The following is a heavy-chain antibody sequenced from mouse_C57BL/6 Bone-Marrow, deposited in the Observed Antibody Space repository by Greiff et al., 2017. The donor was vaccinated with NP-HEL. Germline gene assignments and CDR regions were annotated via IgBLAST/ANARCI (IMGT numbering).Heavy chain of an antibody. Sequence: EVQLQQSGPVLVKPGASVKMSCKASGYTFTDYYMNWVKQSHGKSLEWIGVINPYNGGTRYNQKFKGKATLTVDKSSSTAYMELNSLTSEDSAVYYCARGGAYYSNLYAMDYWGQGTSVTVSS. J-gene: IGHJ4*01. CDR1: GYTFTDYY. CDR2: INPYNGGT. V-gene: IGHV1-19*01. D-gene: IGHD2-5*01. CDR3: ARGGAYYSNLYAMDY.